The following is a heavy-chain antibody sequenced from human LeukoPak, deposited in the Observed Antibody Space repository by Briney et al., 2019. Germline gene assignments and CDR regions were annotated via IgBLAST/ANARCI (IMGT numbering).Heavy chain of an antibody. Sequence: ASVKVSCKASGYTFTSYAMHWVRQAPGQRLEWMGWINAGNGNTKYSQKFQGRVTITRDTSASTVYMELSSLRSEDTAVYYCARDLYGDYDYYYYGMDVWGKGTTVTVSS. CDR1: GYTFTSYA. V-gene: IGHV1-3*01. CDR3: ARDLYGDYDYYYYGMDV. J-gene: IGHJ6*04. CDR2: INAGNGNT. D-gene: IGHD4-17*01.